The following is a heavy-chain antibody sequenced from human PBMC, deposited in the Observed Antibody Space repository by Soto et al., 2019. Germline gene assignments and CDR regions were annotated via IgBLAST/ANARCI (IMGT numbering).Heavy chain of an antibody. CDR3: AGLGRYFDWLPYGMDV. Sequence: ASVKVSCKASGYTFTGYYMHWVRQAPGQGLEWMGWINPNSGGTNYAQKFQGRVTMTRDTSISTAYMELSRLRSDDTAVYYCAGLGRYFDWLPYGMDVWGHGTTVTVSS. D-gene: IGHD3-9*01. J-gene: IGHJ6*02. CDR2: INPNSGGT. V-gene: IGHV1-2*02. CDR1: GYTFTGYY.